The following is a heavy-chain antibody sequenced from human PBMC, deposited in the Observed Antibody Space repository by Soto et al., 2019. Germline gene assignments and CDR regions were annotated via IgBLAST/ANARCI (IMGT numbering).Heavy chain of an antibody. CDR1: GDSICSGDYY. CDR3: ARDRDSSSGVTNWFDP. CDR2: IYYSGST. D-gene: IGHD6-13*01. Sequence: SETPSLTCTVSGDSICSGDYYWSWIQQPPGKGLEWIGYIYYSGSTYYNPSLKSRVTISVDTSKNQFSLQLNSVTPEDTAVYYCARDRDSSSGVTNWFDPWGQGTLVTVSS. V-gene: IGHV4-30-4*01. J-gene: IGHJ5*02.